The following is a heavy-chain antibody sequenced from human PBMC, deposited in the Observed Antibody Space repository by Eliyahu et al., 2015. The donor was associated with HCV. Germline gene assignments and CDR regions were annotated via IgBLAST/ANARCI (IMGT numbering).Heavy chain of an antibody. D-gene: IGHD3-3*01. CDR1: GFXFSTXG. V-gene: IGHV3-23*01. Sequence: EVQLLESGGGLVQPGGSLXLSCAASGFXFSTXGMSWVRQAPGKGXEWVSSISDRGDNTFYTDSVKGRFTISRDNAKNTLHLHMNSLRAEDTAVYYCAKGVTIFGVIIIDFFDFWGQGALVTVSS. CDR2: ISDRGDNT. J-gene: IGHJ4*02. CDR3: AKGVTIFGVIIIDFFDF.